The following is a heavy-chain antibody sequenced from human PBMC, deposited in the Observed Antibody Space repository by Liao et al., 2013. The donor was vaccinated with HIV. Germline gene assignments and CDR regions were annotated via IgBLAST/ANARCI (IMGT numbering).Heavy chain of an antibody. CDR1: GGSVSTYY. CDR3: ARVGKHCSSNTCYSLYAFDI. D-gene: IGHD2-2*01. J-gene: IGHJ3*02. Sequence: QVQLQESGPGLVKPSGTLSLTCTVSGGSVSTYYWSWIRQPAGKGLEWIGRASTSENTNYNPSLKSRITMSVDTSRNQFSLKLSSVTAADTAVYYCARVGKHCSSNTCYSLYAFDIWGQGTMVTVSS. V-gene: IGHV4-4*07. CDR2: ASTSENT.